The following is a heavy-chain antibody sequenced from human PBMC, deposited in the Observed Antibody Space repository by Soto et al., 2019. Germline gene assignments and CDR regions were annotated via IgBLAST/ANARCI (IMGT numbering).Heavy chain of an antibody. CDR2: IYYSVST. J-gene: IGHJ4*02. V-gene: IGHV4-39*01. CDR3: ARRSHEALVRGVTYYFDY. D-gene: IGHD3-10*01. Sequence: PSETLSLTCTVSGASITSSSYYWGWIRQPPGKGLEWIGSIYYSVSTTSNPSLKSPVTISVDPSKNPFSLKLSSVTAADRAVYYCARRSHEALVRGVTYYFDYWGQGTLVTV. CDR1: GASITSSSYY.